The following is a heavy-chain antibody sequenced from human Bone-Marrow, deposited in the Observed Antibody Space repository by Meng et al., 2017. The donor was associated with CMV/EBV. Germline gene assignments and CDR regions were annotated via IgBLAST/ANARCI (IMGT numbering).Heavy chain of an antibody. Sequence: GGSLRLSCAASGFTFDDYAMHWVRQAPGKGLEWVSGISWNSGSIGYADSVKGRFTISRDNAKNSLYLQMNSLRPEDTAVYYCARDSETVWKTLVAVAATLFDYWGQGTLVTVSS. D-gene: IGHD2-15*01. CDR2: ISWNSGSI. CDR3: ARDSETVWKTLVAVAATLFDY. CDR1: GFTFDDYA. J-gene: IGHJ4*02. V-gene: IGHV3-9*01.